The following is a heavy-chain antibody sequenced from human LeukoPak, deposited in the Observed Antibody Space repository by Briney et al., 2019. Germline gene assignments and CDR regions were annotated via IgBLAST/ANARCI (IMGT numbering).Heavy chain of an antibody. CDR1: GYSFTSYW. V-gene: IGHV5-51*01. CDR3: ARHLGGPKDGSGWYSYYYYMDV. D-gene: IGHD6-19*01. CDR2: IYPGDSDT. Sequence: GESLKISCKGSGYSFTSYWIGWVRQMPGKGLEWMGIIYPGDSDTRYSPSFQGQVTISADKSISTAYLQWSSLKASDTAMYYCARHLGGPKDGSGWYSYYYYMDVWGKGTTVTVSS. J-gene: IGHJ6*03.